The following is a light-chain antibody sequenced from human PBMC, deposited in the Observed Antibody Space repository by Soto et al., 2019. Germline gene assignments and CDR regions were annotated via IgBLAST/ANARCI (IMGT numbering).Light chain of an antibody. CDR3: QHRSSWPRLA. J-gene: IGKJ4*01. CDR1: QPLNNN. V-gene: IGKV3-15*01. Sequence: EIVMTQSPATLSVSPVDVATLSCRAGQPLNNNVAWYQHKPGQAPRLLIYGASSRAPRIPDRFSGSGSGTDFTLTISSLEPEDFAVYYCQHRSSWPRLAFGGGTKVDIK. CDR2: GAS.